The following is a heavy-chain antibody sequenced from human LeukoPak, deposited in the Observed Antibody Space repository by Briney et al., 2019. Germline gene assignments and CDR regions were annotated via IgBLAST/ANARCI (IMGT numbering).Heavy chain of an antibody. V-gene: IGHV3-48*03. J-gene: IGHJ4*02. D-gene: IGHD4-17*01. Sequence: GGSLRLSCAASGFTFSSYEMNWVRQAPGKGLEWVSYISSSGSTIYYADSVKGRFTISRDNAKNSPYLQMNSLRAEDTAVYYCARDDGLRTFDYWGQGTLVTVSS. CDR3: ARDDGLRTFDY. CDR1: GFTFSSYE. CDR2: ISSSGSTI.